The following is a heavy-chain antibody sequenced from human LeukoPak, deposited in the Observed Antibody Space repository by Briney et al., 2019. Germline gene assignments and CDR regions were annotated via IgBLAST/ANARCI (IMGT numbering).Heavy chain of an antibody. CDR2: INHSGST. V-gene: IGHV4-34*01. CDR1: GGSFSGYY. J-gene: IGHJ3*02. CDR3: ARERAAYYDILTGYYPPYAFDI. D-gene: IGHD3-9*01. Sequence: SETLSLTCAVYGGSFSGYYWSWIRQPPGKGLEWIGEINHSGSTNYNPSLKSRVTMSVDTSKNQFSLKLSSVTAADTAVYYCARERAAYYDILTGYYPPYAFDIWGQGTMVTVSS.